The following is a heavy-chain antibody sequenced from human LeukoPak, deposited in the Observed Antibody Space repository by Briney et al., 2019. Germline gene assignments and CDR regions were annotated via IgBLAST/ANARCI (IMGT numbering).Heavy chain of an antibody. CDR3: ARDYYGGFDY. Sequence: GGSLRLSCAASGFTFSSYSMSWVRQAPGKGLEWVSYISSSSSPIYYADSLKGRFTISRDNAKNSLYLQMNSLRAEDTAVYYCARDYYGGFDYWGQGTLVTVSS. J-gene: IGHJ4*02. D-gene: IGHD3-10*01. CDR2: ISSSSSPI. CDR1: GFTFSSYS. V-gene: IGHV3-48*04.